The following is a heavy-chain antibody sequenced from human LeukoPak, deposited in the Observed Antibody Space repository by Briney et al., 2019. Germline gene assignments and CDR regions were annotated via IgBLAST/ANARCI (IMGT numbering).Heavy chain of an antibody. J-gene: IGHJ5*02. D-gene: IGHD1-1*01. CDR3: ARDCISPHWNDDTNWFDP. V-gene: IGHV3-7*01. CDR1: GFTFSSYW. Sequence: GGSLRLSCAASGFTFSSYWMSWVRQAPGKGLEWVANIKQDGSEKYYVDSVKGRFTISRDNAKNSLYLQMNSLRAEDTAVYYCARDCISPHWNDDTNWFDPWGQGTLVTVSS. CDR2: IKQDGSEK.